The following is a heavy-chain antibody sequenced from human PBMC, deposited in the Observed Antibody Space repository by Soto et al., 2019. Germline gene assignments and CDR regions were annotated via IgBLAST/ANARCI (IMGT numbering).Heavy chain of an antibody. D-gene: IGHD2-15*01. CDR1: GDSISSGQHY. CDR3: ARAAIVVLDQRAPRKGRLNWFDP. CDR2: IYYSVAT. Sequence: PSEPLSLTCTVSGDSISSGQHYWGWVRQSPGKGLEWIGSIYYSVATYINPSLRGRLTISSDMPKNQFFLTLSSVTAADTAVYYCARAAIVVLDQRAPRKGRLNWFDPWGQGTLVTVSS. J-gene: IGHJ5*02. V-gene: IGHV4-39*02.